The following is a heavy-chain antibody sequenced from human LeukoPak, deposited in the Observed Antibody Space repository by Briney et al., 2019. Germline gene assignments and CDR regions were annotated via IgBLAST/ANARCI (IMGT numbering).Heavy chain of an antibody. D-gene: IGHD2-21*02. CDR2: IWYDGSNK. V-gene: IGHV3-33*01. J-gene: IGHJ3*02. CDR1: GFTFSSYG. Sequence: PGGSLRLSCAASGFTFSSYGVHWVRQAPGKGLEWVAVIWYDGSNKYYADSVKGRFTISRDNSKNTLYLQMNSLRAEDTAVYYCARLTVQIAFDIWGQGTMVTVSS. CDR3: ARLTVQIAFDI.